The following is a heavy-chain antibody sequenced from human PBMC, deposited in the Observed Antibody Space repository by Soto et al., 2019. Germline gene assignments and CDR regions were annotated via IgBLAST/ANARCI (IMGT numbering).Heavy chain of an antibody. CDR3: ALPSDAVVTPMTYYYYYGMDV. D-gene: IGHD2-15*01. CDR2: INPSGGST. CDR1: GYTFTSYY. Sequence: GASVKVSCKASGYTFTSYYMHWVRQAPGQGLEWMGIINPSGGSTSYAQKFQGRVTMTRDTSTSTVYMELSSLRSEDTAVYYCALPSDAVVTPMTYYYYYGMDVWGQGTTVTVSS. J-gene: IGHJ6*02. V-gene: IGHV1-46*01.